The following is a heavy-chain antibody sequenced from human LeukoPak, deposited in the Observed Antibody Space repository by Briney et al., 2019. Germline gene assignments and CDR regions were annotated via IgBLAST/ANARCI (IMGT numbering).Heavy chain of an antibody. CDR1: GYTFTGYY. V-gene: IGHV1-2*02. Sequence: ASVKVSCKASGYTFTGYYMHWVRHAHGHRLEWMGWINPNSGGTNYAQKFQGRVTMTRDTSISTAYMELSRLRSDDTAVYYCARDPYYDFWSGSQLLNFWFDPWGQGTLVTVSS. D-gene: IGHD3-3*01. J-gene: IGHJ5*02. CDR2: INPNSGGT. CDR3: ARDPYYDFWSGSQLLNFWFDP.